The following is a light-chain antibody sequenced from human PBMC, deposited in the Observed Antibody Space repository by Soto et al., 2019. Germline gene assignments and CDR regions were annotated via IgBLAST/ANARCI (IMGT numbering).Light chain of an antibody. J-gene: IGKJ5*01. Sequence: VLTHSPGTLSLSPEERATLSCRASQSVGSNYLAWYQQKPGQAPRILIFGASGRATGIPDRFSGSGSGTDFTLTISRLEPEDFAVYYCQQHGGSPITFGQGTRLEI. V-gene: IGKV3-20*01. CDR3: QQHGGSPIT. CDR1: QSVGSNY. CDR2: GAS.